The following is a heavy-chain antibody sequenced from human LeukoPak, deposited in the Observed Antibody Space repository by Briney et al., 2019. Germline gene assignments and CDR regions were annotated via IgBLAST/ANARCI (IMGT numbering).Heavy chain of an antibody. CDR1: GFTFSSFA. Sequence: PGGSLRLSCAASGFTFSSFAMSWVRQAPGKGLEWVSSISAGSRGTYYADSVKGRFTISRDNAKNSLYLQMNSLRAEDTALYYCAKGTSAALPYYGMDVWGQGTTVTVSS. CDR2: ISAGSRGT. D-gene: IGHD2-2*01. V-gene: IGHV3-23*01. CDR3: AKGTSAALPYYGMDV. J-gene: IGHJ6*02.